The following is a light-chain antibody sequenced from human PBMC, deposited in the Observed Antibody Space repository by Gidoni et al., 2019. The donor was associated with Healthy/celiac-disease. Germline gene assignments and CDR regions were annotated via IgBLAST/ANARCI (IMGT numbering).Light chain of an antibody. V-gene: IGLV3-21*02. J-gene: IGLJ3*02. CDR2: DDS. CDR1: NIGSNS. Sequence: YVLTQSHSLSLAAGQTARITCGGNNIGSNSVHWYQHKPSQAPVLVVYDDSDRHSGITERFSGSNSGNTATLTISRVEDGDEADYYCQVWDSCSDHWVFGGGTKLTVL. CDR3: QVWDSCSDHWV.